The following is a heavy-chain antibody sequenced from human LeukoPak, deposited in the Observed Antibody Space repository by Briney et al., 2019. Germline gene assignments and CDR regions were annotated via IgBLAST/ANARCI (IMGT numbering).Heavy chain of an antibody. CDR1: GFTLSSYS. CDR2: ISSSSSYI. CDR3: ARAGVVPAATKSGEENNWFDP. J-gene: IGHJ5*02. D-gene: IGHD2-2*01. V-gene: IGHV3-21*01. Sequence: GSLRLSCAASGFTLSSYSMNWVRQAPGKGLEWVSSISSSSSYIYYADSVKGRFTISRDNAKNSLYLQMNSLRAEDTAVYYCARAGVVPAATKSGEENNWFDPWGQGTLVTVSS.